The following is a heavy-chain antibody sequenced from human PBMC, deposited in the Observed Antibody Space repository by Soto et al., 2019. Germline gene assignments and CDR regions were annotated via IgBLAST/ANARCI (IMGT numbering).Heavy chain of an antibody. CDR3: ATDLPWAAVAGNY. CDR1: GYTLTELS. Sequence: ASVNVSCQVSGYTLTELSMHWVRQDPGKGLEWMGGFDPEDGETIYAQKFQGRVTMTEDTSTDTAYMELSSLRSEDTAVYYCATDLPWAAVAGNYWGQGTLVTVSS. J-gene: IGHJ4*02. D-gene: IGHD6-19*01. CDR2: FDPEDGET. V-gene: IGHV1-24*01.